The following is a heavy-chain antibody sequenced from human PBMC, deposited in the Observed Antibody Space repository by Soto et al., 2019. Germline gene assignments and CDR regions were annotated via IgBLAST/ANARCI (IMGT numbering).Heavy chain of an antibody. D-gene: IGHD1-20*01. Sequence: GGSLRLSCEASGFTLTNYAMTWIRQAPGKGLEWVSLISANDVGSYYAESVKTRFTISTDQSRNTVYLQMDSLRADDTAIYYCAKAKNDYNWDNRPPFDYWGQGTLVTVSS. J-gene: IGHJ4*02. CDR2: ISANDVGS. V-gene: IGHV3-23*01. CDR3: AKAKNDYNWDNRPPFDY. CDR1: GFTLTNYA.